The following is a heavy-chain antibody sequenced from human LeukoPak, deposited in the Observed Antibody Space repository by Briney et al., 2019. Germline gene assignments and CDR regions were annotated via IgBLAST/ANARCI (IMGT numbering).Heavy chain of an antibody. CDR2: ISGSGGST. J-gene: IGHJ4*02. CDR3: AEAPRPKQLSYFDY. D-gene: IGHD6-13*01. CDR1: GFTFSSYA. Sequence: GGSLRLSCAASGFTFSSYAMSWVRQAPGKGLEWVSAISGSGGSTYYADSVKGRFTISRDKSKNTLYLQMNSLRAEDTAVYYCAEAPRPKQLSYFDYWGQGTLVTVSS. V-gene: IGHV3-23*01.